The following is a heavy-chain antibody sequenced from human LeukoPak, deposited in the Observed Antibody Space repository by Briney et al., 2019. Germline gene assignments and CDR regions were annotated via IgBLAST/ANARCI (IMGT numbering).Heavy chain of an antibody. Sequence: SETLPLTCSVSGGSIRSYHWSWIRQSPGKGLEWIGYIYDNGSTTYNPSLKSRVTISVTTSNNQISLKLNSVTATDTAVYYCARRLYFYDRSGWAFDIWGHGTMVTVSS. V-gene: IGHV4-59*08. J-gene: IGHJ3*02. CDR1: GGSIRSYH. CDR3: ARRLYFYDRSGWAFDI. CDR2: IYDNGST. D-gene: IGHD3-22*01.